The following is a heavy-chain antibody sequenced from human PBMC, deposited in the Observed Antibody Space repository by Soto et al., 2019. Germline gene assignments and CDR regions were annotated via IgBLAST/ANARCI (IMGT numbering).Heavy chain of an antibody. CDR1: GITFSDYY. J-gene: IGHJ4*02. Sequence: GGSLRLSGAASGITFSDYYMSWIRQAPGKGLEWVSYISSSSSYTNYADSVKGRFTISRDNAKNSLYLQMNSLRAEDTAVYYCARDSEIVGASSFDYWGQGTLVTVSS. CDR3: ARDSEIVGASSFDY. CDR2: ISSSSSYT. D-gene: IGHD1-26*01. V-gene: IGHV3-11*06.